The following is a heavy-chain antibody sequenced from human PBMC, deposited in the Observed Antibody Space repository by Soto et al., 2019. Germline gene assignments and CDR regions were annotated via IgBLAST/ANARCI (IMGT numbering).Heavy chain of an antibody. CDR2: IYSGGST. J-gene: IGHJ6*03. V-gene: IGHV3-66*01. CDR1: GFTVSSNY. D-gene: IGHD2-21*02. CDR3: AREGDGGDYYYYYYMDV. Sequence: PGGSLRLSCAASGFTVSSNYMSWVRQAPGKGLEWVSVIYSGGSTYYADSVKGRFTISRDNSKNTLYLQMNSLRAEDTAVYYCAREGDGGDYYYYYYMDVWGKGTTVTVSS.